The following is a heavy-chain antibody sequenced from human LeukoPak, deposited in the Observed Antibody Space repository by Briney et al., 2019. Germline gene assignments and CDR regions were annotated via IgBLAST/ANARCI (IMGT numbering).Heavy chain of an antibody. CDR3: ARHSGLYDSSGYYYGF. CDR1: GYSFTNYW. J-gene: IGHJ4*02. D-gene: IGHD3-22*01. V-gene: IGHV5-51*01. Sequence: GESPKISCKGSGYSFTNYWIGWVRQMPGKGLEWMGIIYPGDSDTRYSPSFQGQVTISADKSISTAYLQWSSLKASDTAMYYCARHSGLYDSSGYYYGFWGQGTLVTVSS. CDR2: IYPGDSDT.